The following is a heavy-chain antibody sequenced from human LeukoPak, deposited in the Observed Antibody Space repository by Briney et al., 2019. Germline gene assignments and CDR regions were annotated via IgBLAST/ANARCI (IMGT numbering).Heavy chain of an antibody. J-gene: IGHJ4*02. Sequence: ASVTVSCKASGYIFTNYDINWVRQATGQGLEWMGWISAYNGNTNYAQKLQGRVTMTTDTSTSTAYMELRSLRSDDTAVYYCARERRDYYGSGRSEDYWGQGTLVTVSS. V-gene: IGHV1-18*01. CDR1: GYIFTNYD. CDR3: ARERRDYYGSGRSEDY. CDR2: ISAYNGNT. D-gene: IGHD3-10*01.